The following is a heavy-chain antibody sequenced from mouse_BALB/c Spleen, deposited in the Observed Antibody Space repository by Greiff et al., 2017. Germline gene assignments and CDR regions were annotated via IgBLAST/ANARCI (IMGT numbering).Heavy chain of an antibody. CDR1: GFTFSDYG. D-gene: IGHD2-2*01. V-gene: IGHV5-15*02. Sequence: EVQGVESGGGLVQPGGSRKLSCAASGFTFSDYGMAWVRQAPGKGPEWVAFISNLAYSIYYADTVTGRFTISRENAKNTLHLEMSSLRSEDTAMYYCARDGGYPAWFAYWGQGTLVTVSA. CDR2: ISNLAYSI. J-gene: IGHJ3*01. CDR3: ARDGGYPAWFAY.